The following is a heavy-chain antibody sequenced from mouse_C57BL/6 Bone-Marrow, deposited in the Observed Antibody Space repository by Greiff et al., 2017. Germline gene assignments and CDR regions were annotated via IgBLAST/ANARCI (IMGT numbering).Heavy chain of an antibody. D-gene: IGHD1-1*01. V-gene: IGHV5-4*03. CDR1: GFTFSSYA. CDR3: ATNYYGSSYGY. CDR2: LSDGGSYT. Sequence: DVKLVESGGGLVKPGGSLKFSCAASGFTFSSYAMSWVRQTPEKRLGWVATLSDGGSYTYYPENVKGRFTISRDNAKNNLYLQMSHLKAEDTAMYYCATNYYGSSYGYWGQGTTRTVSS. J-gene: IGHJ2*01.